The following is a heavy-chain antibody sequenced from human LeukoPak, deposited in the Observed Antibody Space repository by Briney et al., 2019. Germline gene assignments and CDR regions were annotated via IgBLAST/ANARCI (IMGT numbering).Heavy chain of an antibody. J-gene: IGHJ3*02. D-gene: IGHD6-6*01. CDR2: IYPGDSDT. V-gene: IGHV5-51*01. CDR3: ARLRSSSRLDAFDI. CDR1: GYSFTNYW. Sequence: GESLKISCKGSGYSFTNYWIAWVRQMPGKGLEWMGIIYPGDSDTRYSPSFQGQVTISADKSISTAYLQWSSLRASDTAIYYCARLRSSSRLDAFDIWGQGTMVTVSS.